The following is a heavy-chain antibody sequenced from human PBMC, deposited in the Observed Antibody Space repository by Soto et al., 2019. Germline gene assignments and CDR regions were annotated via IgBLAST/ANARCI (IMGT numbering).Heavy chain of an antibody. Sequence: GASVKVSSKDSRVTISSYTISWVRQAPGQGLEWMGRIIPILGIANYAQKFQGRVTITADKSTSTAYMELSSLRSEDTAVYYCARVPHYYDRSGPPDIWGQGTMVTV. CDR2: IIPILGIA. V-gene: IGHV1-69*02. CDR3: ARVPHYYDRSGPPDI. CDR1: RVTISSYT. J-gene: IGHJ3*02. D-gene: IGHD3-22*01.